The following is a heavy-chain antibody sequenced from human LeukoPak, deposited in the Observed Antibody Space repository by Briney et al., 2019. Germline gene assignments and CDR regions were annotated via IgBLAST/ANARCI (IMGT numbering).Heavy chain of an antibody. Sequence: PSETLSLTCAVYGGSFSAYYWSWIRQPPGKGLEWIGEISHSGSTYYNPSLKSRVTISVDTSKNQFSLKLSSVTAADTAVYYCARDRYYYGMDVWGQGTTDTVSS. CDR1: GGSFSAYY. CDR2: ISHSGST. D-gene: IGHD1-14*01. J-gene: IGHJ6*02. V-gene: IGHV4-34*01. CDR3: ARDRYYYGMDV.